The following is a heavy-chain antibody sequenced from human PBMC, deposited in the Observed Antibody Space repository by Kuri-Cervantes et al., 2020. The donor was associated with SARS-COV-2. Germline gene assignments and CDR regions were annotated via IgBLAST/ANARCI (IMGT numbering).Heavy chain of an antibody. CDR3: ARGRSFVGN. D-gene: IGHD3-16*01. CDR2: INHSGST. CDR1: GGSFSGYY. Sequence: SQTLSLTCAVYGGSFSGYYWSWIRQPPGKGLEWIGEINHSGSTNYNPSLKSQVTISVDMSKNQFSLKLSSVTAADTAVYYCARGRSFVGNWGQGTLVTVSS. V-gene: IGHV4-34*01. J-gene: IGHJ4*02.